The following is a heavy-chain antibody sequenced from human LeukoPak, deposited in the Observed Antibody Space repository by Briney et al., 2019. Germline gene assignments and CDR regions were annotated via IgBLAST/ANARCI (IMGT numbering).Heavy chain of an antibody. CDR2: IWYDGSNK. CDR1: GFTFSSYG. D-gene: IGHD2-2*02. Sequence: PGGSLRLSCAASGFTFSSYGMHWVRQAPGKGLEWVAVIWYDGSNKYYADSVKGRFTISRDNSKNTLYLQMNSLRAEDTAVYYCARGGSDCSSTSCYTGPHLIDYWGQGTLVTVSS. V-gene: IGHV3-33*01. J-gene: IGHJ4*02. CDR3: ARGGSDCSSTSCYTGPHLIDY.